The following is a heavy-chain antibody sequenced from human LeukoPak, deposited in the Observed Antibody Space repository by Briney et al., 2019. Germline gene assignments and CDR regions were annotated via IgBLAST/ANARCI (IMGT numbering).Heavy chain of an antibody. CDR3: AAEIFGVVIPNYYYYGMDV. D-gene: IGHD3-3*01. CDR2: INPSGGST. CDR1: GYTFTSYY. V-gene: IGHV1-46*01. J-gene: IGHJ6*02. Sequence: ASVKVSCKASGYTFTSYYMHWVRQAPGQGLEWMGIINPSGGSTSYAQKSQGRVTMTRDTSTSTVYMELSSLRSEDTAVYYCAAEIFGVVIPNYYYYGMDVWGQGTTVTVSS.